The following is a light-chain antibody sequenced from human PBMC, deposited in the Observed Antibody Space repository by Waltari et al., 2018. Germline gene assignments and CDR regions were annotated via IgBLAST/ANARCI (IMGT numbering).Light chain of an antibody. V-gene: IGKV4-1*01. CDR3: QQYYSTPHT. J-gene: IGKJ2*01. Sequence: DIVMTQSPDSLAVALGERATINCKSSKSVLYSSNNKNYLAWYQQKPGQPPKLLIYWASTRESGVPDRFSGSGSGTDFTLTISRLQAEDVAVYNCQQYYSTPHTFGQGTKLEIK. CDR2: WAS. CDR1: KSVLYSSNNKNY.